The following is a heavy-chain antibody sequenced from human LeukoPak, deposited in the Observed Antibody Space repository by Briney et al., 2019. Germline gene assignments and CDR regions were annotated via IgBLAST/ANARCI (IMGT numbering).Heavy chain of an antibody. CDR2: ISRDGLYI. CDR1: GFTFSSYT. D-gene: IGHD6-13*01. CDR3: ARDSSSGAFDI. V-gene: IGHV3-21*01. J-gene: IGHJ3*02. Sequence: PGGSLRLSCAASGFTFSSYTVNWVRQAPGKGLEWVSFISRDGLYISYADSVKGRFTISRDNAKNSLYLQMNSLRAEDTAVYYCARDSSSGAFDIWGQGTMVTVSS.